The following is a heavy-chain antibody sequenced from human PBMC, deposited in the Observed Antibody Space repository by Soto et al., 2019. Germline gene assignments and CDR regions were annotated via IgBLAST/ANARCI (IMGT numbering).Heavy chain of an antibody. J-gene: IGHJ4*02. CDR3: VREYSSFPDF. V-gene: IGHV1-18*01. CDR1: GYTFSRYG. D-gene: IGHD4-4*01. CDR2: ISPFNGNT. Sequence: QVQLVQSGAEVKKLGASVKVSCQTSGYTFSRYGLSWVRQAPRQGLEWMGWISPFNGNTNYAHNFRCKITMTTATSTNTAYLEVRSLTYDDTAVYFCVREYSSFPDFWGQGTLVTVSS.